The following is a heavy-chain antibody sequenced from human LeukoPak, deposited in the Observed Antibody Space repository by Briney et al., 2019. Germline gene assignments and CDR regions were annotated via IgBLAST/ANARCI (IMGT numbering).Heavy chain of an antibody. CDR3: ARDYGRAWYFDL. CDR2: ISGSGGST. CDR1: GFTFSSYA. V-gene: IGHV3-23*01. Sequence: GGSLRLSCAASGFTFSSYAMSWVRQAPGKGLEWVSAISGSGGSTYYADSVKGRFTISRDNSKNTLYLQMNSLRAEDTAMYYCARDYGRAWYFDLWGRGTPVTVSS. D-gene: IGHD3-16*01. J-gene: IGHJ2*01.